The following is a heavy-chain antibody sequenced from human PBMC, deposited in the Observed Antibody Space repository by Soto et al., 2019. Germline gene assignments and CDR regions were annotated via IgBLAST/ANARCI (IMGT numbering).Heavy chain of an antibody. V-gene: IGHV3-30*18. CDR3: AKEVRYYYESSGVDAFDI. J-gene: IGHJ3*02. CDR2: TSYGGNDE. D-gene: IGHD3-22*01. CDR1: GFTFGTYG. Sequence: SGGGVVQPGRSLRLSCAASGFTFGTYGMHWVRQPPGKGLEWVAVTSYGGNDEYYADSVKGRYTIYRDNSKNMVYLQMNSLSTEDTAVYYCAKEVRYYYESSGVDAFDIWGQGTMVTVSS.